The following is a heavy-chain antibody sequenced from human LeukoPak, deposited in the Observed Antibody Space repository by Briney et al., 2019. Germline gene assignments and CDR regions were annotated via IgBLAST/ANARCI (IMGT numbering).Heavy chain of an antibody. CDR1: GFTFSSYW. D-gene: IGHD1-26*01. V-gene: IGHV3-7*03. CDR2: INKDGGEK. J-gene: IGHJ4*02. Sequence: GGSLRLSCAASGFTFSSYWMSWVRQAPGKGLEWVANINKDGGEKYYVDSVKGRFTISRDNAKNSLYLQMNSLRADDTAAYYCVKDSPPRYSGSPPAYWGQGTLVTVSS. CDR3: VKDSPPRYSGSPPAY.